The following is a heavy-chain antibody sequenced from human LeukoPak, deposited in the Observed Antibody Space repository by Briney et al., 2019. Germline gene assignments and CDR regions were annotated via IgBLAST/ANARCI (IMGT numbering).Heavy chain of an antibody. Sequence: SETPSLTCTVSGGSISSGSYYWSWIRQPAGKGLEWIGRIYTSGSTNYNPSLKSRVTISVDTSKNQFSLKLSSVTAADTAVYYCARDMGSSWRGPLDAFDIWGQGTMVTVSS. J-gene: IGHJ3*02. CDR3: ARDMGSSWRGPLDAFDI. CDR1: GGSISSGSYY. CDR2: IYTSGST. V-gene: IGHV4-61*02. D-gene: IGHD6-13*01.